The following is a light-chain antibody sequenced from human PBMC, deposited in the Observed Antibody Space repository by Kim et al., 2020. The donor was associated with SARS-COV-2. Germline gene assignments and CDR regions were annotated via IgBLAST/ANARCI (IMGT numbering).Light chain of an antibody. CDR3: QQYGSAPPT. CDR2: DAF. CDR1: QSISSNY. J-gene: IGKJ5*01. Sequence: EIMLTQSPGTLSLSPGDRATLSCRASQSISSNYIAWYQKKPGQAPRLVIYDAFSRATGIPDRFSGSGSGTDFTLTISRLEPEDFAVYHCQQYGSAPPTFGQGTRLEIK. V-gene: IGKV3-20*01.